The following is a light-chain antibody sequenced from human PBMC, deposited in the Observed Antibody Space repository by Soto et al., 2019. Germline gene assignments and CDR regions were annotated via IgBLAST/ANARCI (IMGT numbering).Light chain of an antibody. V-gene: IGKV3-11*01. CDR2: DAS. CDR3: QHRSNWPLT. CDR1: QSVSSN. J-gene: IGKJ4*01. Sequence: EIVMTQSPATLSVSPGERATLSCRASQSVSSNLAWYQQKPVQAPRLLIYDASNRATGIPARFSGSGSGTDFTLTISSLEPEDFAVYYCQHRSNWPLTFGGGTKVDIK.